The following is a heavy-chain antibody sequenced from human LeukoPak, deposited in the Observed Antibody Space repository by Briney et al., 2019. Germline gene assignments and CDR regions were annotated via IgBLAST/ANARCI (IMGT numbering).Heavy chain of an antibody. Sequence: SGGSLRLSCAASGFTFSSHSMNWVRQAPEKGLEWVSYINSSSTTIYYADSVEGRFTISRDNAKNSLYLQMNSLRAEDTAIYYCARFSAVGTPFFDYWGQGTLVTVSS. J-gene: IGHJ4*02. CDR2: INSSSTTI. CDR1: GFTFSSHS. D-gene: IGHD6-13*01. CDR3: ARFSAVGTPFFDY. V-gene: IGHV3-48*01.